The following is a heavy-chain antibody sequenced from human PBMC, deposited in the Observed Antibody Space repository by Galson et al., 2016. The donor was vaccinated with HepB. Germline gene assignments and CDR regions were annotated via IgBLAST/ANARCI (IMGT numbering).Heavy chain of an antibody. Sequence: SLRLSCAASGFSLNSFHMHWIRQAPGKGLEWVALAPHDGGNKQYADSVKGRFTISRDSFENTIHLQMNSLGVEDTGLYYCATVRGSSGAAAGFDPWGQGTLVTVSS. J-gene: IGHJ5*02. CDR3: ATVRGSSGAAAGFDP. CDR1: GFSLNSFH. CDR2: APHDGGNK. D-gene: IGHD6-6*01. V-gene: IGHV3-30-3*01.